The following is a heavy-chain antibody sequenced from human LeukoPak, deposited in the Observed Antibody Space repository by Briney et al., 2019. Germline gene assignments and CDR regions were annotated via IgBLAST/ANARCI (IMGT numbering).Heavy chain of an antibody. CDR2: IYYSGST. Sequence: PSETLSLTCTVSGGPISSSSYYWGLIRQPPGKWLEWIGSIYYSGSTYYNPSLKSRVTISVDTSKNQFSLKLSSVTAADTAVYYCARHSLAAAGLDYWGQGTLVTVSS. CDR1: GGPISSSSYY. V-gene: IGHV4-39*01. CDR3: ARHSLAAAGLDY. D-gene: IGHD6-13*01. J-gene: IGHJ4*02.